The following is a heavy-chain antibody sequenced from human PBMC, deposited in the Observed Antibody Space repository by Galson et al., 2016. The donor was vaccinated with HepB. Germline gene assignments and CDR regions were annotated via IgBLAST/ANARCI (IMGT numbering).Heavy chain of an antibody. D-gene: IGHD1-26*01. CDR2: ISGSGGST. CDR1: GFTFSSHT. J-gene: IGHJ4*02. V-gene: IGHV3-23*01. CDR3: TKDLMMMGAD. Sequence: SLRLSCAASGFTFSSHTMSWVREAPGKGLEWVAAISGSGGSTYYTDSVRGRFTISRDNSKNTLYLRMDSLRAEDTAVYYCTKDLMMMGADWGQGTLVTVSS.